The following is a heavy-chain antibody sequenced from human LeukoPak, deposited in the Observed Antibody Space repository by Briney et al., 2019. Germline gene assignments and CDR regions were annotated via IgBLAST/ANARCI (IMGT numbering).Heavy chain of an antibody. CDR1: GYTFTGYY. CDR3: ARSGDSVTGYYYYYYYMDV. D-gene: IGHD3-9*01. CDR2: INPNSGGT. J-gene: IGHJ6*03. V-gene: IGHV1-2*02. Sequence: ASVKVSCKASGYTFTGYYMDWVRQAPGQGLEWMGWINPNSGGTNYAQKLQGRVTMTIDTSTSTAYMELRSLRSDDTAVYYCARSGDSVTGYYYYYYYMDVWGKGTTVTISS.